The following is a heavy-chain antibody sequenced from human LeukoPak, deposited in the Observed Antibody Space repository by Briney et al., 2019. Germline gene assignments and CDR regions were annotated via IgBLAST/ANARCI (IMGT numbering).Heavy chain of an antibody. Sequence: PGGSLRLSCAASGFTVSSNYMSWVRQAPGKGLEWVSVIYSGGSTYYADSVKGRFTISRDNSKNTLYLQMNSLRAEDTAVYYCARDRGIAVAGPGSDPYYYCGMDVWGKGTTVTVSS. D-gene: IGHD6-19*01. CDR2: IYSGGST. CDR3: ARDRGIAVAGPGSDPYYYCGMDV. CDR1: GFTVSSNY. J-gene: IGHJ6*04. V-gene: IGHV3-53*01.